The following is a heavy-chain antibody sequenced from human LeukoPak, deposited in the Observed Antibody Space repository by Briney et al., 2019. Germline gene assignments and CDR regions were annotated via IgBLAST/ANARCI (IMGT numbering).Heavy chain of an antibody. CDR2: ITGSGGRT. CDR3: AILLGYCSSTSCPPSYYMDV. Sequence: GRSLRLSCAASGFTFSVYGMSWVRQAPGKGLEWVSAITGSGGRTYYADSEKGRFTISRDNSKNTLYLQMNSLRAEDTAVYYCAILLGYCSSTSCPPSYYMDVWGKGTTVTISS. CDR1: GFTFSVYG. V-gene: IGHV3-23*01. J-gene: IGHJ6*03. D-gene: IGHD2-2*01.